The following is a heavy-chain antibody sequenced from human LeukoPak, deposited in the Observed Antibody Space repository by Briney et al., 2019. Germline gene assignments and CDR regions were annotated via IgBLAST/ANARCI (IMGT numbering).Heavy chain of an antibody. J-gene: IGHJ4*02. V-gene: IGHV3-73*01. Sequence: GGSLKLSCAASGFTFSGSAMHRVRQASGKGLEWVGRIRSKANSYATAYAASVKGRFTISRDDSKNTAYLQMNSLRAEGTAVYYCAKDSGRGAAAGTLYWGQGTLVTVSS. CDR1: GFTFSGSA. CDR2: IRSKANSYAT. D-gene: IGHD6-13*01. CDR3: AKDSGRGAAAGTLY.